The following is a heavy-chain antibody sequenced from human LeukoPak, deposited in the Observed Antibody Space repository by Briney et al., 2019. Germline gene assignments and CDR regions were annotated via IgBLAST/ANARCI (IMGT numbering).Heavy chain of an antibody. D-gene: IGHD4-17*01. CDR3: ARHGTTTVTYAFDI. Sequence: GESLKISCKASGYSFTSYWLGWVRQMPGKGLEWMGVIYPGYSDTRYSPSFQGQVTISADKSISTACLHWSSLKASDTAMYYCARHGTTTVTYAFDIWGQGTMVTVSS. CDR2: IYPGYSDT. V-gene: IGHV5-51*01. J-gene: IGHJ3*02. CDR1: GYSFTSYW.